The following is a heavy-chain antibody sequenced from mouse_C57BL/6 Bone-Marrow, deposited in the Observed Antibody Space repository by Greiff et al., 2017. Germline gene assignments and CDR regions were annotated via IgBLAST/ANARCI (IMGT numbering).Heavy chain of an antibody. J-gene: IGHJ1*03. CDR2: INPNNGGT. CDR3: ARPYDYGGGWYFDV. Sequence: EVQLQQSGPELVKPGASVKISCKASGYTFTDYYMNWVKQSHGKSLEWIGDINPNNGGTSYNQKFKGKATLTVDKSSSTAYMELRSLTSEDSAVYYCARPYDYGGGWYFDVWGTGTTVTVSS. CDR1: GYTFTDYY. D-gene: IGHD2-4*01. V-gene: IGHV1-26*01.